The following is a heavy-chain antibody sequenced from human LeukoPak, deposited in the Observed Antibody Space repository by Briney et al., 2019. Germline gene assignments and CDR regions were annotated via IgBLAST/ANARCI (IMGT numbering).Heavy chain of an antibody. D-gene: IGHD3-3*01. CDR3: AREAWHYDFWSGPGVWFDP. J-gene: IGHJ5*02. CDR1: GFTFSSYW. CDR2: IKQDGSEK. V-gene: IGHV3-7*01. Sequence: PGGSLRLSCAASGFTFSSYWMSWVRQAPGKGLEWVANIKQDGSEKYYVDSVKGRFTISRDNAKNSLYLQMNSLRAEDMAVYYCAREAWHYDFWSGPGVWFDPGGQGTLVTVSS.